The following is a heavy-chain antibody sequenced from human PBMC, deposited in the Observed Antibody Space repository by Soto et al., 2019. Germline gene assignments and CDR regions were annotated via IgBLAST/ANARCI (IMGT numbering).Heavy chain of an antibody. J-gene: IGHJ5*02. Sequence: GGPLRLSCAASGFTFSSYAMHWVRQAPGKGLEWVAVISYDGSNKYYADSVKGRFTISRDNSKNTLYLQMNSLRAEDTAVYYCARDQHDSGFDPWGQGTLVTVSS. D-gene: IGHD3-16*01. V-gene: IGHV3-30-3*01. CDR1: GFTFSSYA. CDR3: ARDQHDSGFDP. CDR2: ISYDGSNK.